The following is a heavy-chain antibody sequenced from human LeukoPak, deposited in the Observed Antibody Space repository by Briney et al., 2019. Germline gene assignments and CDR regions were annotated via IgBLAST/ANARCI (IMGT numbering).Heavy chain of an antibody. CDR3: ARSPIGLGFFDY. CDR1: GYTVTGYY. D-gene: IGHD7-27*01. Sequence: ASVKVSCKTSGYTVTGYYIHWVRQAPGQGLEGMGWITPNSDGTDYAQKFQGRVTMTRDTSITTAYMELSSLRSDDTAVYYCARSPIGLGFFDYWGQGTLVTVSS. V-gene: IGHV1-2*02. CDR2: ITPNSDGT. J-gene: IGHJ4*02.